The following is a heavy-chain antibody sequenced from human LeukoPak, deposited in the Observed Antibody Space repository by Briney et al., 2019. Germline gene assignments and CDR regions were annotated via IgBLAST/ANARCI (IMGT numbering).Heavy chain of an antibody. D-gene: IGHD1-26*01. CDR2: KTDGGTT. Sequence: KTDGGTTDYAAPVKGRFTISRDDSKNTLYLQMNSLKTEDTAVYYCTTAPLIVGATWYYFDYWGQGTLVTVSS. V-gene: IGHV3-15*01. J-gene: IGHJ4*02. CDR3: TTAPLIVGATWYYFDY.